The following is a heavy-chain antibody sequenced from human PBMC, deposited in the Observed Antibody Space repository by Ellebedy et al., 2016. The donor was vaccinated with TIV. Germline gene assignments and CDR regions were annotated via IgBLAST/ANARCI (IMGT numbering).Heavy chain of an antibody. Sequence: SETLSLTXTVSGGSVNTDNYYWSWIRQPPGKGLEWIGYISYSGSTNYNPSLKSRVTKSVDTSKNQFSLKLSSVTAADTAVYYCARGMGSSGWFANFDYWGQGTLVTVSS. CDR1: GGSVNTDNYY. V-gene: IGHV4-61*01. CDR2: ISYSGST. J-gene: IGHJ4*02. CDR3: ARGMGSSGWFANFDY. D-gene: IGHD6-19*01.